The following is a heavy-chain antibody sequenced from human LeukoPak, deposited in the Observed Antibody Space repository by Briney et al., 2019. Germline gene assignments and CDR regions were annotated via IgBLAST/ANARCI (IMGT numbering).Heavy chain of an antibody. CDR2: IYYSGST. Sequence: PSETLSLTCTVCGGSMSSYYWSWLRQPPGKGLEWIGYIYYSGSTKYNPSLKSRVTISVDTSKNQFSLKLSSVTAADTAVYYCARGARAGYNLEPFDYWGQGTLVTVSS. CDR1: GGSMSSYY. J-gene: IGHJ4*02. D-gene: IGHD5-24*01. CDR3: ARGARAGYNLEPFDY. V-gene: IGHV4-59*08.